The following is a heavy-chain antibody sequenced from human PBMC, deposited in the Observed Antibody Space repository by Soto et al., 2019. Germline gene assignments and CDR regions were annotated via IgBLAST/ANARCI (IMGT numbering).Heavy chain of an antibody. D-gene: IGHD3-10*01. Sequence: GALRLSCAASGFTFSSYAMSWVRQAPGKGLEWVSAISGSGGSTYYADSVKGRFTISRDNSKNTLYLQMNSLRAEDTAVYYCAKDLGDGPRGYWGQGTLVTVSS. J-gene: IGHJ4*02. CDR1: GFTFSSYA. CDR3: AKDLGDGPRGY. V-gene: IGHV3-23*01. CDR2: ISGSGGST.